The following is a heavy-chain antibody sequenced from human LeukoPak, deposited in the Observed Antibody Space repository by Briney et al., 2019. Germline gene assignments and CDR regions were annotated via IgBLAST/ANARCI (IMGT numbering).Heavy chain of an antibody. CDR1: GFTLSSYA. Sequence: GGSLRLSCAASGFTLSSYAMRWVRQAPGKGVEWVSATSGSGGSTFYADSVKGPFTISRDNSKSTLYLQTNSLRAEDTAVYYCAKGRLSGVVVAGYGMDVWGQGTTITVSS. J-gene: IGHJ6*02. V-gene: IGHV3-23*01. CDR3: AKGRLSGVVVAGYGMDV. D-gene: IGHD6-19*01. CDR2: TSGSGGST.